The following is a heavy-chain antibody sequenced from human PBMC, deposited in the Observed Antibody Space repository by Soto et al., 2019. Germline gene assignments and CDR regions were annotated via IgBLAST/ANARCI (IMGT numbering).Heavy chain of an antibody. CDR1: GFISTRYS. CDR2: ISSTTNYI. CDR3: ARESEDLTSNFNY. Sequence: GGSLKPSCAPSGFISTRYSTNCDRQAPGKRLEWVSSISSTTNYIYYRDSMKGRFTISRDNAKNSLYLEMNSLRAEDTAVYYCARESEDLTSNFNYWGQGTLVTVS. V-gene: IGHV3-21*06. J-gene: IGHJ4*02.